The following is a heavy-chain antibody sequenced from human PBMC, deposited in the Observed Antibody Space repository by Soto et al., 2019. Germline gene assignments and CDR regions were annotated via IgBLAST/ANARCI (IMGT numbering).Heavy chain of an antibody. D-gene: IGHD4-4*01. Sequence: QITLKESGPPLVKPTQTLTLTCTFSGFSLSTSGVGVGWIRQPPGKALEWLALIYWDDDKRYSPSLKSRITITKVTTKYWVVLIRANKNPVNTATYYGAYSVAVPNKCNYEPINCDDYWGQGTLVTVCS. J-gene: IGHJ4*02. CDR2: IYWDDDK. CDR1: GFSLSTSGVG. V-gene: IGHV2-5*02. CDR3: AYSVAVPNKCNYEPINCDDY.